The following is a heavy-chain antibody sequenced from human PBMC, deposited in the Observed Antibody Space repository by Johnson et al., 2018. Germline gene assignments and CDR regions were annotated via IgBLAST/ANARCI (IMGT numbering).Heavy chain of an antibody. J-gene: IGHJ1*01. CDR1: GFTVSSNY. D-gene: IGHD4-23*01. CDR3: ARGPATVVTPEYFQH. CDR2: IYSGGST. V-gene: IGHV3-66*02. Sequence: VQLVQSGGGLVQPGGSLGLSCAASGFTVSSNYMSWVRQAPGKGLEWVSVIYSGGSTYYADSVKGRFTISRDNSKNTLYLQMNSLRAEDTAVYYWARGPATVVTPEYFQHWGQGTLVTVSS.